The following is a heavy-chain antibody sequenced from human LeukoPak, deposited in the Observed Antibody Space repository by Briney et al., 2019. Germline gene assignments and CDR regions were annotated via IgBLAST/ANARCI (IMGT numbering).Heavy chain of an antibody. V-gene: IGHV1-69*06. D-gene: IGHD5-18*01. Sequence: ASVKVSCKASGGTFSSYAISWVRQAPGQGLEWMGGIIPIFGTANYAQKFQGRVTITADKSTSTAYMELSSLRSEDTAVYYCARDSTDTAMVLDSYYYYMDVWGKGTTVTVSS. J-gene: IGHJ6*03. CDR2: IIPIFGTA. CDR1: GGTFSSYA. CDR3: ARDSTDTAMVLDSYYYYMDV.